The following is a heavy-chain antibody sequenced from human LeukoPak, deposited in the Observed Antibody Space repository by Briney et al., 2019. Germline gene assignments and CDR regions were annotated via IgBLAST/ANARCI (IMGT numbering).Heavy chain of an antibody. D-gene: IGHD5-18*01. CDR1: GGSISSYY. CDR2: IYTSGST. CDR3: ASGLAEQIYSYGSWWYFDL. J-gene: IGHJ2*01. V-gene: IGHV4-4*07. Sequence: SSETLSLTCTVSGGSISSYYWGWIRQPAGKGLEWIGRIYTSGSTNYNPSLKSRVTMSVDTSKNQFSLKLNSVTAADTAVYYCASGLAEQIYSYGSWWYFDLWGRGTLVTVSS.